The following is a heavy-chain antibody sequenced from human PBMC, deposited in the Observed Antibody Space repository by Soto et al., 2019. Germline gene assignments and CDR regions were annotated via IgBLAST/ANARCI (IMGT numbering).Heavy chain of an antibody. CDR2: INPIVSMS. J-gene: IGHJ4*02. D-gene: IGHD3-10*01. Sequence: QVQLVQSGTEVKKPGSSVKVSCKASGDTFSFYSINWVRQAPGLGLEWVGRINPIVSMSNDAQKFQGRVSMATTKSTNSANAALGSVISVTATMYSCAASYGSGYRAFDYRGQGALVIVSS. CDR1: GDTFSFYS. V-gene: IGHV1-69*02. CDR3: AASYGSGYRAFDY.